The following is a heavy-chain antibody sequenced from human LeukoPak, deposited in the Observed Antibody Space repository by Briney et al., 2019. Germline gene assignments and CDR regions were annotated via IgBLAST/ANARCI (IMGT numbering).Heavy chain of an antibody. Sequence: GGSLRLSCAASGFTFSSYGMHWVRQAPGKGLEWVAVIWYDGSNKYYADSVKGRFTISRDNSKNTLYLQMNSLRAEDTAVYYCARSRYFDWFPVGYWGQGTLVTVSS. CDR1: GFTFSSYG. CDR2: IWYDGSNK. J-gene: IGHJ4*02. CDR3: ARSRYFDWFPVGY. V-gene: IGHV3-33*01. D-gene: IGHD3-9*01.